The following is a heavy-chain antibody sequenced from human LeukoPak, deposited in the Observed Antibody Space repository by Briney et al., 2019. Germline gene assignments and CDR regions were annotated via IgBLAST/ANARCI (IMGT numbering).Heavy chain of an antibody. CDR1: GGSISSYY. D-gene: IGHD6-6*01. Sequence: PSETLSLTCTVSGGSISSYYWSWIRQPPGKGLEWIGYIYYSGSTNYNPSLKSRVTISVDTSKNQFSLKLSSVTAADTAVYYCARPRSYSSSSGYGYWGQGTLVTVSS. CDR3: ARPRSYSSSSGYGY. J-gene: IGHJ4*02. CDR2: IYYSGST. V-gene: IGHV4-59*08.